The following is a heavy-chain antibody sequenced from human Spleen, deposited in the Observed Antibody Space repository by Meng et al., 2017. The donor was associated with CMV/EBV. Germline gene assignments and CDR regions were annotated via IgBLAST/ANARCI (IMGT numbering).Heavy chain of an antibody. D-gene: IGHD5-24*01. CDR1: GGSISSGGYY. V-gene: IGHV4-39*07. CDR3: ATEREYYYGMDV. J-gene: IGHJ6*02. CDR2: IYYSGST. Sequence: SQTLSLTCTVSGGSISSGGYYWSWIRQPPGKGLEWIGSIYYSGSTYYNPSLKSRVTISVDTSKNQFSLKVNSVTAADTAVYYCATEREYYYGMDVWGQGTTVTVSS.